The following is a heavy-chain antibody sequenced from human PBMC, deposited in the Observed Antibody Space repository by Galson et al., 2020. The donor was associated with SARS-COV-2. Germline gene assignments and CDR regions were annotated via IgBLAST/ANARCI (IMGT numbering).Heavy chain of an antibody. CDR1: GGSISSSSYY. Sequence: SETLSLTCTVSGGSISSSSYYWGWIRQPPGKGLEWIGSIYYSGSTYYNPSLKSRVTISVDTSKNQFSLKLSSVTAADTAVYYCARVGMFRYFDWLDGGGAFDTWGQGTMVTVSS. D-gene: IGHD3-9*01. J-gene: IGHJ3*02. CDR2: IYYSGST. CDR3: ARVGMFRYFDWLDGGGAFDT. V-gene: IGHV4-39*01.